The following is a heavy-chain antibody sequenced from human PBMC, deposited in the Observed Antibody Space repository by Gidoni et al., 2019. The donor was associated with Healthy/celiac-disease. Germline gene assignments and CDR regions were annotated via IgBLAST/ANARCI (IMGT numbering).Heavy chain of an antibody. CDR2: IIPIFGTA. CDR1: GGTFSSYA. V-gene: IGHV1-69*01. Sequence: QVQLVQSGAEVKKPGSSVKVSCKASGGTFSSYAISWVRQAPGQGLEWMGGIIPIFGTANYAQKFQGRVTITADESTSTAYMELSSLRSEDTAVYYCARPRRCSGGSCYPGYYYGMDVWGQGTTVTVSS. J-gene: IGHJ6*02. D-gene: IGHD2-15*01. CDR3: ARPRRCSGGSCYPGYYYGMDV.